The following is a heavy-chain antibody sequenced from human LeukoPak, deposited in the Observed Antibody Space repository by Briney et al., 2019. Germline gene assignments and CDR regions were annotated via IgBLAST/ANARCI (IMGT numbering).Heavy chain of an antibody. V-gene: IGHV3-21*01. CDR3: ARDLAPYCSGGRCSTFDS. CDR2: ISSSSSYI. J-gene: IGHJ4*02. Sequence: PGGSLRLSCAAPGFTFSSYTMNWVRQAPGKGLEWVSSISSSSSYIYYADSVKGRFTISRDNAKNSLYLQMNSLRAEDTAVYYCARDLAPYCSGGRCSTFDSWGQGTLVTVSS. CDR1: GFTFSSYT. D-gene: IGHD2-15*01.